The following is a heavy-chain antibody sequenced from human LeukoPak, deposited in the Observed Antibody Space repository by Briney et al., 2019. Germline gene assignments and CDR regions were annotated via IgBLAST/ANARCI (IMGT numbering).Heavy chain of an antibody. CDR2: IYHSGST. J-gene: IGHJ4*02. CDR3: ARYGPGSYYYFDY. CDR1: GGSISSSNW. D-gene: IGHD3-10*01. V-gene: IGHV4-4*02. Sequence: SGSLSLTCAVSGGSISSSNWWSWVRQPPGKGLEWIGEIYHSGSTNYNSSLKSRVTISADKAKNQFSLKLSSVTTADTAVYYCARYGPGSYYYFDYWGQGTLVTVSS.